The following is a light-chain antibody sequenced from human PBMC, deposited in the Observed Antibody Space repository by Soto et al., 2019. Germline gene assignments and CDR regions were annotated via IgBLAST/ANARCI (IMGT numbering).Light chain of an antibody. Sequence: DIQMTQSPSTLSASVGDRVTITCRASQSISSWLAWYQQKPGKAPKLLIYDASNLESGVPSRFSGSGSGTEFTLTISSLQPDDFVTYYCQQYNSYSFGQGTKVDI. J-gene: IGKJ1*01. CDR3: QQYNSYS. V-gene: IGKV1-5*01. CDR1: QSISSW. CDR2: DAS.